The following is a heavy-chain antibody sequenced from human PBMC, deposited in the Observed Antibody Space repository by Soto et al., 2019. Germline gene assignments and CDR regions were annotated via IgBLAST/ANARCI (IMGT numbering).Heavy chain of an antibody. D-gene: IGHD1-26*01. J-gene: IGHJ1*01. CDR3: ARGVVGASTGFQH. Sequence: SETLSLTCTVSGGSISSFHWSWIRQPPGKGLEWIGFISNSGSTNYNPSLKSRVTISLDTSKNQFSLKLSSVSAADTAVYYCARGVVGASTGFQHWGQGTLVTVS. CDR2: ISNSGST. CDR1: GGSISSFH. V-gene: IGHV4-59*01.